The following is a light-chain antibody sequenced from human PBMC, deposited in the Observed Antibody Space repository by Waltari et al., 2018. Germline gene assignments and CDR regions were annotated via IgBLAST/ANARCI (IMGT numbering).Light chain of an antibody. V-gene: IGKV3-11*01. CDR2: DAS. J-gene: IGKJ4*01. CDR1: QGVSSN. Sequence: EIVLTQSPATLSLSPGERGPLSCRASQGVSSNLAWYQQKPCQAPRLLIYDASNRATGVPARFSGSGSGTDFTLTISSLEPEDFAVYYCQQRGTWPLTFGGGTKVEIK. CDR3: QQRGTWPLT.